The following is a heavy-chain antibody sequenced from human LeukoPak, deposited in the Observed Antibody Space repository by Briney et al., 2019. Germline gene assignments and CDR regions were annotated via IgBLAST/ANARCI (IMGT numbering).Heavy chain of an antibody. CDR1: GGSISNGSYY. D-gene: IGHD6-13*01. V-gene: IGHV4-61*02. CDR3: ASRSAGTYAFDI. CDR2: IYTSGST. J-gene: IGHJ3*02. Sequence: PSQTLSLTCTVSGGSISNGSYYWTWIRQPAGTGLEWIGRIYTSGSTKYNPSLMSRVTMSVDTSKNQFSLKLSSVTAADTAVYYCASRSAGTYAFDIWGQGTMVTVSS.